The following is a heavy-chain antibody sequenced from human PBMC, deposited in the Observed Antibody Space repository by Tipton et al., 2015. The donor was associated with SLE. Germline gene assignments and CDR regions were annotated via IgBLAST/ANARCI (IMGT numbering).Heavy chain of an antibody. J-gene: IGHJ6*03. Sequence: TLSLTCTVSGGSISSYFWSWIRQPPGKGLEWIGYVSYIGSTHYDPSLKSRVTISIDTSKNQFSLKLSSVTAADTALYYCARDGLGWGYYYYMDVWGTGTTVTVSS. V-gene: IGHV4-59*01. CDR1: GGSISSYF. D-gene: IGHD5/OR15-5a*01. CDR3: ARDGLGWGYYYYMDV. CDR2: VSYIGST.